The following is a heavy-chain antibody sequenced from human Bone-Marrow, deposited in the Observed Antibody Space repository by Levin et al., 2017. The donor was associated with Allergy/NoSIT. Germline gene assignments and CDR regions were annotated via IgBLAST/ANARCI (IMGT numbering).Heavy chain of an antibody. CDR3: ARGRPWEMLRGVTSCFDP. D-gene: IGHD3-10*01. V-gene: IGHV4-31*03. J-gene: IGHJ5*02. Sequence: NPSETLSLTCTVSGASISSGTYYWNWIRQHPGKGLEWIGYIDYRGSTYYNPSLKSRLTISVDTSNDQFSLKLSSVTAADTAVYYCARGRPWEMLRGVTSCFDPWGQGTRVTVSS. CDR1: GASISSGTYY. CDR2: IDYRGST.